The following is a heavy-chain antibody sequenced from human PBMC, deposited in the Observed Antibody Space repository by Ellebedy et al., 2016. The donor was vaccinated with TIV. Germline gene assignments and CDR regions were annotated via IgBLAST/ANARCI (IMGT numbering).Heavy chain of an antibody. Sequence: LSLTCAASELNVSSNYMSWVRQAPGKGLEWVSVIFIDSTTYYADSVKGRFTISRDNSKNTLYIQMNSVRAEDTAVYYCARETFNDVDLKLWGLFDIWGQGTMVTVSS. CDR1: ELNVSSNY. J-gene: IGHJ3*02. CDR2: IFIDSTT. V-gene: IGHV3-66*01. D-gene: IGHD3-10*01. CDR3: ARETFNDVDLKLWGLFDI.